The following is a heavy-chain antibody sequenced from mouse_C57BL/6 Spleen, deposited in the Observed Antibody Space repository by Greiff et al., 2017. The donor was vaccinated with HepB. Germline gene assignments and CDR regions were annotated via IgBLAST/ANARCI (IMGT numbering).Heavy chain of an antibody. J-gene: IGHJ4*01. Sequence: EVMLVESGEGLVKPGGSLKLSCAASGFTFSSYAMSWVRQTPEKRLEWVAYISSGGDYIYYADTVKGRFTISRDNARNTLYLQMSSLKSEDTAMYYCTRGGNYSGYAMDYWGQGTSVTVSS. CDR3: TRGGNYSGYAMDY. D-gene: IGHD1-3*01. CDR2: ISSGGDYI. CDR1: GFTFSSYA. V-gene: IGHV5-9-1*02.